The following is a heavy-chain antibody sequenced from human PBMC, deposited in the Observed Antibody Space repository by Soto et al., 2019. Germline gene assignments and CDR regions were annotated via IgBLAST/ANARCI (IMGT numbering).Heavy chain of an antibody. V-gene: IGHV3-23*01. Sequence: GGSLRLSCAASGFTFRSYTMSWVRQAPGKGLEWVSAFSGSGGRTYYADSVKGRFTISRDNSKSTLSLQMNSLRAEDTAVYYCTKDRWSPATGDYYYMDVWGKGTTVTVSS. J-gene: IGHJ6*03. D-gene: IGHD2-15*01. CDR1: GFTFRSYT. CDR2: FSGSGGRT. CDR3: TKDRWSPATGDYYYMDV.